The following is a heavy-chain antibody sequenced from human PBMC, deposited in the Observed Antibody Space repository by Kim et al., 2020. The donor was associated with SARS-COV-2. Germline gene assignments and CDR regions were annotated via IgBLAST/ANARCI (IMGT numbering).Heavy chain of an antibody. Sequence: SVKVSCKASGGTFSSYAISWVRQAPGQGLEWMGGIIPIFGTAKYAQKFQGRVTITADESTSTAYMELSSLRSEDTAVYYCARDSGYCSGGSCFYYYYGMDVWGQGTTVTVSS. J-gene: IGHJ6*02. D-gene: IGHD2-15*01. CDR3: ARDSGYCSGGSCFYYYYGMDV. CDR2: IIPIFGTA. CDR1: GGTFSSYA. V-gene: IGHV1-69*13.